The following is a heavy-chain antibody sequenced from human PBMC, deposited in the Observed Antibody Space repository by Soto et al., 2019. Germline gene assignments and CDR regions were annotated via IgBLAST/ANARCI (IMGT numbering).Heavy chain of an antibody. J-gene: IGHJ4*02. D-gene: IGHD2-2*01. CDR2: IKQDGSEK. V-gene: IGHV3-7*05. Sequence: EVQLVESGGGLVQSGGSLRLSCAASGFTFSSYWMSWVSQGPGKGPEWVANIKQDGSEKYYVDSVKGRFTISRDNAKNSLYLQMTSLRAEDTAVYHCAKSLSAIPGDSWGQGTLVTVSS. CDR3: AKSLSAIPGDS. CDR1: GFTFSSYW.